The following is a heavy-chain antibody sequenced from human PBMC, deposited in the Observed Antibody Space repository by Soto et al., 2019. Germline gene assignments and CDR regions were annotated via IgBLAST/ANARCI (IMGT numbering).Heavy chain of an antibody. CDR1: GYTFTSYA. CDR2: INAGNGNT. CDR3: ARTKQQLVPYFDY. D-gene: IGHD6-13*01. Sequence: ASVKVSCKASGYTFTSYAMHWVRRAPGQRLEWMGWINAGNGNTKYSQKFQGRVTITRDTSASTAYMELSSLRSEDTAVYYCARTKQQLVPYFDYWGQGTLVTVSS. J-gene: IGHJ4*02. V-gene: IGHV1-3*01.